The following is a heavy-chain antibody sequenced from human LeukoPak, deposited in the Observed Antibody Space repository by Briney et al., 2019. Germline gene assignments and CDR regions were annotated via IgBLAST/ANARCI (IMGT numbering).Heavy chain of an antibody. D-gene: IGHD2-2*01. V-gene: IGHV3-30*04. CDR1: GFTFSTYS. CDR2: ISYDENNK. Sequence: GGSLRLSCAASGFTFSTYSLHWVRQAPGKGLEWEALISYDENNKYYADSVKGRFTISRDNSKNMLYLQMNSLRPEDTAVYYCARGTDTSWTEYFQHWGQGTLVTVSS. J-gene: IGHJ1*01. CDR3: ARGTDTSWTEYFQH.